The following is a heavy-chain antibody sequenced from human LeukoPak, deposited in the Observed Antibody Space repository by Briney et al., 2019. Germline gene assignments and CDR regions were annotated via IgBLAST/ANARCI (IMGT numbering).Heavy chain of an antibody. J-gene: IGHJ4*02. V-gene: IGHV3-48*03. CDR1: GFTFSRCE. CDR3: APYGDFFDY. Sequence: PGGSLRLSCAASGFTFSRCEMNWVRQAPGKGLEWVSYISSSGTTIYYADSVKGRFTISRDNAKNSLFLLMNSLRPEDTAVYYCAPYGDFFDYWGQGTLVTVSS. CDR2: ISSSGTTI. D-gene: IGHD4-17*01.